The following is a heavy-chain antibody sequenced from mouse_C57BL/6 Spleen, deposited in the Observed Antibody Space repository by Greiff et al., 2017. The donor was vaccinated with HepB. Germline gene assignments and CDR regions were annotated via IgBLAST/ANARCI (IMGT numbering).Heavy chain of an antibody. CDR3: ARQRLTTVVATSWYFDV. CDR2: ISSGGSYT. Sequence: DVQLVESGGDLVKPGGSLTLSCAASGFTFSSYGMSCVRQTPDNRLEWVATISSGGSYTDYPDSVKGRFTISRDNAKNTLYLKMSSLKSEDTAMYYCARQRLTTVVATSWYFDVWGTGTTVTVSS. J-gene: IGHJ1*03. V-gene: IGHV5-6*01. CDR1: GFTFSSYG. D-gene: IGHD1-1*01.